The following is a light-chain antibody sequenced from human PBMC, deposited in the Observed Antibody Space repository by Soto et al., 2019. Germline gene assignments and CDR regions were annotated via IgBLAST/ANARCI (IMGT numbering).Light chain of an antibody. J-gene: IGKJ3*01. Sequence: EIVLTQSPGTLSLSLGERATLSCRASQSVSSSYLAWYQQKPGQAPRLLIYGASSRATGIPDRFSDSGSGTDFTLTISRLEPEDFAVYYCQQYGSSLFTFGPGTKVDIK. CDR1: QSVSSSY. V-gene: IGKV3-20*01. CDR2: GAS. CDR3: QQYGSSLFT.